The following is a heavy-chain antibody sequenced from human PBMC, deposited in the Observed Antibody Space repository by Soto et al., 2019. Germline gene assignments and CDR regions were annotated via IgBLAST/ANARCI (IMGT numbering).Heavy chain of an antibody. V-gene: IGHV3-23*01. J-gene: IGHJ6*03. CDR3: LKFRGRAYPYYYLDV. Sequence: LRDSCPASEFTISRYAMSWFSQAQGKGLDWVSVISGSGGSTYYADSVKGRFTISRDNSKNTLYLQMNSLRAEDTATYYFLKFRGRAYPYYYLDVSGKGTTVTVSS. CDR2: ISGSGGST. CDR1: EFTISRYA. D-gene: IGHD3-10*01.